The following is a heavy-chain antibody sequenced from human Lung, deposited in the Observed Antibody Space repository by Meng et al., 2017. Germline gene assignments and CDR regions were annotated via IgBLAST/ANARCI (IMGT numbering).Heavy chain of an antibody. D-gene: IGHD3-10*01. CDR3: ARSPNYSGSGSYYKGWFDP. J-gene: IGHJ5*02. CDR2: INAGNGYT. V-gene: IGHV1-3*01. CDR1: GSIFTSYA. Sequence: QVQLVQSGAAVKKPGASVKISCKASGSIFTSYAIHWVRQAPGQRLVWMGWINAGNGYTKYSQKFQGGVTITRDTSASTAYMELSNLTSEDTAVYYCARSPNYSGSGSYYKGWFDPWGQGTLVTVSS.